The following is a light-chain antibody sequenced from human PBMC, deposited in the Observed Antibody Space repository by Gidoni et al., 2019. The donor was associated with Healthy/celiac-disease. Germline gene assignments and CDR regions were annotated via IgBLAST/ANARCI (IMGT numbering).Light chain of an antibody. J-gene: IGKJ1*01. CDR3: QQSDSTPQWT. CDR1: QSISSY. Sequence: DIQMTQSPSSLSASVGDRVTITCPASQSISSYLNWYQQKPGKAPKLLIYAASSWQSGVPSRVSGSGSGTDFTLTISSLQPEDFATYYCQQSDSTPQWTFGQGTKVEIK. CDR2: AAS. V-gene: IGKV1-39*01.